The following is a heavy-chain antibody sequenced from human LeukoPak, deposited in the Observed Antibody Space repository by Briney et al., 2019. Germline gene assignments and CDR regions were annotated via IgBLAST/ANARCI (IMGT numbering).Heavy chain of an antibody. CDR1: GGSISSSTYY. D-gene: IGHD4-17*01. Sequence: PSETLSLTCTVSGGSISSSTYYWAWIRQPPGKGLEWIGIIYYSGSTYNNPSLKSRATICVYTSKNQFSLKLSSVTATDTAVYYCARTYGDYDDGFDVWGQGTMVTVSS. CDR2: IYYSGST. V-gene: IGHV4-39*01. J-gene: IGHJ3*01. CDR3: ARTYGDYDDGFDV.